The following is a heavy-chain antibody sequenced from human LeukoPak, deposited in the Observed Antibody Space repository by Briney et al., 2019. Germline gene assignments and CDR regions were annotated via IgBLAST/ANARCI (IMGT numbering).Heavy chain of an antibody. V-gene: IGHV4-38-2*02. CDR2: IYHSGST. J-gene: IGHJ4*02. CDR3: ARRYGYCSSTSCWG. CDR1: GYSISSGYY. D-gene: IGHD2-2*03. Sequence: SKTLSLTCTVSGYSISSGYYWGWIRQPPGKGLEWIGSIYHSGSTYYNPSLKSRVTISVDTSKNQFSLKLSSVTAADTAVYYCARRYGYCSSTSCWGWGQGTLVTVSS.